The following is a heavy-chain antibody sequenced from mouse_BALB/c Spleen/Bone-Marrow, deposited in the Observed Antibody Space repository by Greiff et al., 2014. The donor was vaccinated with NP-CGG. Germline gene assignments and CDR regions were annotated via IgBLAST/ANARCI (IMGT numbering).Heavy chain of an antibody. D-gene: IGHD2-3*01. V-gene: IGHV1S81*02. CDR3: ARAAYDPYAMDY. J-gene: IGHJ4*01. Sequence: QVQLQQSGAELVKPGASVKLSCKASGYTFTSYYMYWVKQRPGQGLEWIGEINPNNDGTNFNEKVKSKATLTVDKSSSTAYMQLSSLTSEDYAVSYYARAAYDPYAMDYWGQGTSLTVSS. CDR1: GYTFTSYY. CDR2: INPNNDGT.